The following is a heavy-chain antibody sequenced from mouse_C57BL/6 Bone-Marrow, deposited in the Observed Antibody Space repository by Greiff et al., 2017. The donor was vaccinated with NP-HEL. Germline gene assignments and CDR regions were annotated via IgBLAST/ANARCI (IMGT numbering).Heavy chain of an antibody. Sequence: EVHLVESGPELVKPGASVKMSCKASGYTFTDYNMHWVKQSHGKSLEWIGYINPNNGGTSYNQKFKGKATLTVNKSSSTAYMELRSLTSEDSAVYYCAGNWADWYFDVWGTGTTVTVSS. J-gene: IGHJ1*03. CDR3: AGNWADWYFDV. CDR2: INPNNGGT. D-gene: IGHD4-1*01. V-gene: IGHV1-22*01. CDR1: GYTFTDYN.